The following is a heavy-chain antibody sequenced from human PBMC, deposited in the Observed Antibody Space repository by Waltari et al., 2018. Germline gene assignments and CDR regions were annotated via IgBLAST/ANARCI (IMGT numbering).Heavy chain of an antibody. V-gene: IGHV1-8*01. Sequence: QVQLVQSGAEVKKPGASVKVSCKASGYTLDSYDISWVRQSTGRRLEWMGFINPNSGNTGYAQSFQGRITITRDTSINTAYMELSSLRSDDTAVYYCARETLASYFDYWGQGTLVTVSS. CDR1: GYTLDSYD. J-gene: IGHJ4*02. CDR3: ARETLASYFDY. CDR2: INPNSGNT. D-gene: IGHD2-21*01.